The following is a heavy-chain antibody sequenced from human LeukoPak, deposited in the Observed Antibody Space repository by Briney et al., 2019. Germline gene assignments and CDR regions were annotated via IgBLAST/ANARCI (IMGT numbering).Heavy chain of an antibody. CDR3: AKDRYSCGRIDY. J-gene: IGHJ4*02. CDR1: GFTFSSYG. D-gene: IGHD6-19*01. V-gene: IGHV3-23*01. Sequence: GGTLRLSCAASGFTFSSYGMSWVRQAPGKGLEWVSAISGSGGSTYYADSVKGRFTISRDNSKNTLYLQMNSLRAEDTAVYYCAKDRYSCGRIDYWGQGTLVTVSS. CDR2: ISGSGGST.